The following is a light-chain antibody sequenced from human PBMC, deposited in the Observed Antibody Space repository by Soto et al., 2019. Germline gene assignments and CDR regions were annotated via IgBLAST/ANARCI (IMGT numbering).Light chain of an antibody. V-gene: IGKV3D-20*02. J-gene: IGKJ5*01. CDR2: DAC. CDR1: QSVSSNY. CDR3: YKSSNWSLVNS. Sequence: IVLTQSLGTLSFSPRERATLSCRASQSVSSNYLVWYQQRSGLPPRLLIYDACSRATGVPDRFSGSGSGTDFILTISSLVLEDCAVLRCYKSSNWSLVNSFGEGTRLAT.